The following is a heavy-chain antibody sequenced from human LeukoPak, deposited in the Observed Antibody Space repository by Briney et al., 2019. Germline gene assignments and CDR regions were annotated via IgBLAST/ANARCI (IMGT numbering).Heavy chain of an antibody. CDR3: ASETVVTQGSYYFDY. J-gene: IGHJ4*02. CDR2: VTPNTGGT. Sequence: ASVKVTCKASGYTFTGYRLHWVRQAPGQGLEWMGWVTPNTGGTFYAQKFQGRVTMTRDTSISTAYMELSSLRSDDTAVYYCASETVVTQGSYYFDYWGQGALVTVSS. CDR1: GYTFTGYR. V-gene: IGHV1-2*02. D-gene: IGHD4-23*01.